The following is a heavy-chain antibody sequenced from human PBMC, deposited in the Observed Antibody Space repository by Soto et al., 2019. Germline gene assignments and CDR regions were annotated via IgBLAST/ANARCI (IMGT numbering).Heavy chain of an antibody. CDR2: FSAYNGNT. J-gene: IGHJ5*02. Sequence: QVQLVQSGAEVKKPGASVKVSCKASGYTVTSYGISWVQQAPGQGLEWMGWFSAYNGNTNYAQKLQGRVTMTTDTCTSTAYMELRSLRSDDTAVYYCAREDRYNWNSELGNWFDPWGQGTLVTVS. CDR1: GYTVTSYG. V-gene: IGHV1-18*01. CDR3: AREDRYNWNSELGNWFDP. D-gene: IGHD1-7*01.